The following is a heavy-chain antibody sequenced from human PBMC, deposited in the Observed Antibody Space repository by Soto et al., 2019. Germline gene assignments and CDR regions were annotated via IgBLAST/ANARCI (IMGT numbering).Heavy chain of an antibody. D-gene: IGHD3-3*01. CDR1: GFTFSSSG. J-gene: IGHJ6*02. V-gene: IGHV3-30*18. Sequence: GGSLRLSCAASGFTFSSSGIHWVRQAPGKGLEWVAVISYDGSNKFYIDSVKGRFTVSRDNSKNTLYLQMSSLRAEDTAVYYCAKDRQADFWRLPSPMDVWGQGTTVTVSS. CDR2: ISYDGSNK. CDR3: AKDRQADFWRLPSPMDV.